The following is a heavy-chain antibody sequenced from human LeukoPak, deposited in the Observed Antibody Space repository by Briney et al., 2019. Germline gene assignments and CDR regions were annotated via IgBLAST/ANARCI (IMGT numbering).Heavy chain of an antibody. V-gene: IGHV4-39*07. CDR3: ARGGDGYNFDY. D-gene: IGHD5-24*01. Sequence: PSETLSLTCTVSGGSVSSGSYYWSWIRQPPGKGLEWIGEINHSGSTNYNPSLKSRVTISVDTSKNQFSLKLSSVTAADTAVYYCARGGDGYNFDYWGQGTLVTVSS. J-gene: IGHJ4*02. CDR1: GGSVSSGSYY. CDR2: INHSGST.